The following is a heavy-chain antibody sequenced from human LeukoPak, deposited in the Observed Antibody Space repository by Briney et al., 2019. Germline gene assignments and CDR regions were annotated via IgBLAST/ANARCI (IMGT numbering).Heavy chain of an antibody. CDR3: ARGSLWFGELLQGFDY. J-gene: IGHJ4*02. Sequence: ASVKVSCKASGYTFTGYYMHWVRQAPGQGLEWMGWINPKSGGTNYAQKFQGRVTMTRDTSISTAYMELSRLRSDDTAVYYCARGSLWFGELLQGFDYWGQGTLVTVSS. V-gene: IGHV1-2*02. D-gene: IGHD3-10*01. CDR2: INPKSGGT. CDR1: GYTFTGYY.